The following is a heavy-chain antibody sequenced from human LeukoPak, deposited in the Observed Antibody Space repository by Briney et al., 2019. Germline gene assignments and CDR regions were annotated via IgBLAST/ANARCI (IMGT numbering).Heavy chain of an antibody. Sequence: GESLKISCKGSGYSFTSYWFGWVRQMPGKGVEGMGVIYPGDSDTRYRPSFQGQATISADKSIGTPYLQWPSLQAWDPARHYWPSRCSGGRSYSGGAVDYWGQGTLVTVSS. J-gene: IGHJ4*02. CDR2: IYPGDSDT. D-gene: IGHD2-15*01. V-gene: IGHV5-51*01. CDR3: PSRCSGGRSYSGGAVDY. CDR1: GYSFTSYW.